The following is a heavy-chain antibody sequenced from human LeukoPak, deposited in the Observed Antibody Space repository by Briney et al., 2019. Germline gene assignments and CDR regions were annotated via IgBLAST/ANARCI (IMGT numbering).Heavy chain of an antibody. D-gene: IGHD1-26*01. Sequence: GGSLRLSCAASGFTFSDYYMSWIRQAPGKGLEWISYISTSSSPIYYADSVKGRFTISRDNAKNSLYLQMSSLRAEDTAVYYCARGTGYFSSGNYYDLDYWGQGTLVTVSS. V-gene: IGHV3-11*04. J-gene: IGHJ4*02. CDR1: GFTFSDYY. CDR2: ISTSSSPI. CDR3: ARGTGYFSSGNYYDLDY.